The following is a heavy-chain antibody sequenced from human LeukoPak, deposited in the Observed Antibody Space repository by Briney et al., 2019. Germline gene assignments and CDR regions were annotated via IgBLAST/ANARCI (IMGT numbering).Heavy chain of an antibody. Sequence: GGSLRLSCAASGFTFSNYWMHWVRQAPGKGLVWVSRINTDGSRITYADSVKGRFTIARDNAMNTVYLQMNSLRAEDTAVYYCARVLSGSWDWFDPWGQGTLVTVSS. V-gene: IGHV3-74*01. D-gene: IGHD3-22*01. CDR2: INTDGSRI. J-gene: IGHJ5*02. CDR1: GFTFSNYW. CDR3: ARVLSGSWDWFDP.